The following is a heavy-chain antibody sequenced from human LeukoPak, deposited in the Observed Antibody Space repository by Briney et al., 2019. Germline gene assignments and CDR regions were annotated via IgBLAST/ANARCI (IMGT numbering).Heavy chain of an antibody. CDR2: IYYSGST. D-gene: IGHD6-19*01. J-gene: IGHJ4*02. CDR3: ARDRSSGWYGSFDY. V-gene: IGHV4-59*01. Sequence: SETLSLTCTVSGGSINSFYWSWIRQSPGKGLEWIGYIYYSGSTKYNPSLESRATISVDTSKNQFSLKLTSVTAADTAIYYCARDRSSGWYGSFDYWGQGILVTVSS. CDR1: GGSINSFY.